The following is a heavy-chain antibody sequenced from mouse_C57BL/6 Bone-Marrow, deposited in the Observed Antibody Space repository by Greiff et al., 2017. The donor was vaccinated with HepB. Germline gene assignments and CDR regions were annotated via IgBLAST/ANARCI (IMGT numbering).Heavy chain of an antibody. J-gene: IGHJ4*01. CDR1: GFTFSDYY. D-gene: IGHD1-1*01. Sequence: EVQWVESGGGLVQPGGSLKLSCAASGFTFSDYYMAWVRQVPEKGLEWVANINYDGSSTYYLDSLKSRFIISRDNAKNILYLQMSSLKSEDTATYYCARGYGYAMDYWGQGTSVTVSS. CDR2: INYDGSST. V-gene: IGHV5-16*01. CDR3: ARGYGYAMDY.